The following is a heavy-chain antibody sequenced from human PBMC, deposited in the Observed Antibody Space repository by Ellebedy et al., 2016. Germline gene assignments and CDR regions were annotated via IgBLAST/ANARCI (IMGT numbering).Heavy chain of an antibody. J-gene: IGHJ5*02. V-gene: IGHV4-34*01. Sequence: SQTLSLTCAVYGGSFSGYYWSWIRQPPGKGLEWIGEINHSGSSNYNPSLKSRVTISVDTSKNQFSLKLSSVTAADTAVYYCARGQLWFDPWGQGTLVTVSS. D-gene: IGHD1-1*01. CDR3: ARGQLWFDP. CDR2: INHSGSS. CDR1: GGSFSGYY.